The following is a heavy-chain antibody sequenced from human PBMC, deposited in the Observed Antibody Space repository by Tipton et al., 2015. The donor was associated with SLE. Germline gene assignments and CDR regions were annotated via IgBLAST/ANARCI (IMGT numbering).Heavy chain of an antibody. CDR3: TTRGFTGGSYYFDY. J-gene: IGHJ4*02. Sequence: QLVQSGAEVKKPGASVKVSCKASGYTFTSYGISWVRQAPGQGLEWMGWISAYNGDTKYAQKLQGRVTMTTDKTTNTVYMELRSLRSDDTAVYYCTTRGFTGGSYYFDYWGQGTLLTVSS. CDR1: GYTFTSYG. D-gene: IGHD2-8*02. CDR2: ISAYNGDT. V-gene: IGHV1-18*04.